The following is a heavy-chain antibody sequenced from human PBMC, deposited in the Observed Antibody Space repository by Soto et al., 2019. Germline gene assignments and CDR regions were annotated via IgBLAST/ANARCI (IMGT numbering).Heavy chain of an antibody. Sequence: GGSLRLSCAASGFTFSNAWMNWVRQAPGKGLEWVGRIKSKTDGGTTDYAAPVKGRFTISRDDSKNTLYLQMNSLKTEDTAVYYCTTEDRQYNWNDRGYYYYGMDVWGQGTTVTVSS. V-gene: IGHV3-15*07. J-gene: IGHJ6*02. CDR2: IKSKTDGGTT. D-gene: IGHD1-1*01. CDR1: GFTFSNAW. CDR3: TTEDRQYNWNDRGYYYYGMDV.